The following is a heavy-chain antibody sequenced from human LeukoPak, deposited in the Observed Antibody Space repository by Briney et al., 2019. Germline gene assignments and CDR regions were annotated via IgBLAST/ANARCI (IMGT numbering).Heavy chain of an antibody. V-gene: IGHV4-4*07. Sequence: SETLSLTCTVSGGSISSYYWSWNRQPPGKGLEWIGRIYTSGSTNYNPSLKSRVNISVDTSKNQFSLKLSSVTAADTAVYYCARAFTSSWYQDYFDYWGQGTLVTVSS. CDR1: GGSISSYY. CDR2: IYTSGST. CDR3: ARAFTSSWYQDYFDY. J-gene: IGHJ4*02. D-gene: IGHD6-13*01.